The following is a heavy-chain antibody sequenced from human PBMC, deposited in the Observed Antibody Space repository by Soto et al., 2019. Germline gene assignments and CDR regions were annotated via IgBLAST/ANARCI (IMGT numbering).Heavy chain of an antibody. Sequence: EVPLVESGGGLVQPGGSLRLSCAASGFTFSSYEMNWVRQAPGKGLEWVSYISSGSSTIYYADSVRGRFTISRDNAKNSLYLQMNSLRAEDTAVYYCARDDSGYPSYFHYWGQGTLVTVSS. CDR1: GFTFSSYE. V-gene: IGHV3-48*03. J-gene: IGHJ4*02. D-gene: IGHD3-16*02. CDR3: ARDDSGYPSYFHY. CDR2: ISSGSSTI.